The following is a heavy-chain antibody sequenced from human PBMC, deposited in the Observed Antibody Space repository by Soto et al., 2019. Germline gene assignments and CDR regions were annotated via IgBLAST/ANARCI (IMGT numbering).Heavy chain of an antibody. CDR3: ARADAVLEWLFRPALIDY. V-gene: IGHV3-30-3*01. J-gene: IGHJ4*02. Sequence: PGGSLRLSCAASGFTFSSYAMHWVRQAPGKGLEWVAVISYDGSNKYYADSVKGRFTISRDNSKNTLYLQMNSLRAEDTAVYYCARADAVLEWLFRPALIDYWGQGTLVTVSS. CDR1: GFTFSSYA. D-gene: IGHD3-3*02. CDR2: ISYDGSNK.